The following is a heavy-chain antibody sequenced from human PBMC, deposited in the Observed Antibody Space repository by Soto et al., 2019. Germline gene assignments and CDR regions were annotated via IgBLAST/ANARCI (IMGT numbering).Heavy chain of an antibody. J-gene: IGHJ4*02. D-gene: IGHD6-19*01. Sequence: ASVKVSCKASGGTFSSYAISWVRQAPGQVLEWMGGIIPIFGTANYAQKFQGRVTITADESTSTAYMELSSLRSEDTAVYYCARHSSGWFRMDYFDYWGQGTLVTVSS. V-gene: IGHV1-69*13. CDR2: IIPIFGTA. CDR3: ARHSSGWFRMDYFDY. CDR1: GGTFSSYA.